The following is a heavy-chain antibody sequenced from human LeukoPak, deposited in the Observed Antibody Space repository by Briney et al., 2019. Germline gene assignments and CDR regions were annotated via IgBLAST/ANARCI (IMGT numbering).Heavy chain of an antibody. CDR1: GFTFSSYE. CDR3: ARVQRGIAVALDY. D-gene: IGHD6-19*01. CDR2: ISTTGSSI. Sequence: GGSLRLSCAASGFTFSSYEMNWVRQAPGEELEWVSYISTTGSSIYYADSVKGRFTISRDNVKNLLYLQMNSLRAEDTAVYYCARVQRGIAVALDYWGQGTLVTVSS. V-gene: IGHV3-48*03. J-gene: IGHJ4*02.